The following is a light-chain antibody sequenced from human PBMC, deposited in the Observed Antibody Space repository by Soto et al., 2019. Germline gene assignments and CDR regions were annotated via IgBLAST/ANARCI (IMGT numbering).Light chain of an antibody. CDR3: QQYNNWPYT. Sequence: EIVMTQSPVALSVSPGEKAALSCRASQSVGRNFAWYQQSPGKAPRVLIYGTSTRATGVPARFSGSGSGTDVTLTIGRLQSKVFAVYYCQQYNNWPYTFGQGTRLEIK. J-gene: IGKJ2*01. CDR2: GTS. CDR1: QSVGRN. V-gene: IGKV3-15*01.